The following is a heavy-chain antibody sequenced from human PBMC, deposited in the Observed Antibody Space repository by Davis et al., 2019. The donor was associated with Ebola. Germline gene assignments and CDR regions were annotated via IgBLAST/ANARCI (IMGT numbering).Heavy chain of an antibody. CDR1: GFTFSSYW. V-gene: IGHV3-30*18. J-gene: IGHJ4*02. D-gene: IGHD2-21*02. Sequence: GESLKISCAASGFTFSSYWMHWVRQAPGKGLEWVAVISYDGSNKYYADSVKGRFTISRDNSKNSLYLQMNSLRTEDTALYYCGKADCGGDCRVVDYWGQGTLVTVSS. CDR3: GKADCGGDCRVVDY. CDR2: ISYDGSNK.